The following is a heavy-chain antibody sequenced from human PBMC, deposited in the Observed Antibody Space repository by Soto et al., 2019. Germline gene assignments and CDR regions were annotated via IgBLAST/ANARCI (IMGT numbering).Heavy chain of an antibody. V-gene: IGHV1-3*05. CDR1: GYTFTGYA. Sequence: QVQLVQSGAEEKKPGASVKVSCKASGYTFTGYAMHWVRQAPGQRLEWMGWINAGNGNTKYSQKFQGRVTITRATSASTAYMELRSLRSEDTAVYYCARAVAVAADFDYWGQGTLVTVSS. D-gene: IGHD6-19*01. CDR2: INAGNGNT. J-gene: IGHJ4*02. CDR3: ARAVAVAADFDY.